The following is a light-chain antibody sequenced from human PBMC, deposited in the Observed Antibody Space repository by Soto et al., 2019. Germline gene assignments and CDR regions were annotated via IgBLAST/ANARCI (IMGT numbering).Light chain of an antibody. Sequence: QSALTQPASVSGSPGQSITISCTGTSSDVGGYNYVSWYQQHPGKAPKLMIYDVSNRPSGVSNRFSGSKSGNTASLTISRLKTEDEADYYCSSYTSSSTRVFGTGTKLTVL. CDR2: DVS. V-gene: IGLV2-14*03. J-gene: IGLJ1*01. CDR1: SSDVGGYNY. CDR3: SSYTSSSTRV.